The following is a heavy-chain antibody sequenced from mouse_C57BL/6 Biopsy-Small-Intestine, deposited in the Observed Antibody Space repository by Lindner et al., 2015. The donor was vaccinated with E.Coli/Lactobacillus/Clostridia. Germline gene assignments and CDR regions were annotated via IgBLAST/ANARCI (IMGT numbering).Heavy chain of an antibody. V-gene: IGHV1-54*01. CDR3: ARYHYGSSYGFDY. Sequence: VQLQESGAELVRPGTSVKVSCKASGYAFTNYLIEWVKQRPGQGLEWIGVINPGSGGTNYNEKFKGKATLTADKSSSTAYMQLSSLTSEDSAVYFCARYHYGSSYGFDYWGQGTTLTVSS. J-gene: IGHJ2*01. CDR2: INPGSGGT. D-gene: IGHD1-1*01. CDR1: GYAFTNYL.